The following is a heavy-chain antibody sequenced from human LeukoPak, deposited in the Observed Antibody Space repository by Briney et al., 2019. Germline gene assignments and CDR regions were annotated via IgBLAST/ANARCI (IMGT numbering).Heavy chain of an antibody. CDR2: INPNSGGT. Sequence: ASVKVSCKASGYTFTGYYMHWVRQAPGQGLEWMGWINPNSGGTNYAQKFQGRVTMTRDTSISTAYMELSRLRSDDTAVYYCARDRRAARGYDSSGYYYYWGQGTLVTVSS. CDR1: GYTFTGYY. D-gene: IGHD3-22*01. CDR3: ARDRRAARGYDSSGYYYY. V-gene: IGHV1-2*02. J-gene: IGHJ4*02.